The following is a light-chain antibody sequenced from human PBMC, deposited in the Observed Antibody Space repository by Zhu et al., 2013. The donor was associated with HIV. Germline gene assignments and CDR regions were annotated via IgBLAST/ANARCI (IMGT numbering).Light chain of an antibody. CDR3: QQYGRSGLT. CDR1: QSVSSTY. V-gene: IGKV3-20*01. J-gene: IGKJ4*01. CDR2: GAS. Sequence: EIVLTQSPGTLSLSPGERGTLSCRASQSVSSTYLAWYQQKPGQAPRLLIYGASSRAAGIPDRFSGSGSGTDFTLTISRLEPEDFAVYYCQQYGRSGLTFGGGTKVDIK.